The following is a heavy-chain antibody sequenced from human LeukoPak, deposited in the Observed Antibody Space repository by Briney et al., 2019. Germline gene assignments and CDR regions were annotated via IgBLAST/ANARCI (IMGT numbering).Heavy chain of an antibody. J-gene: IGHJ6*02. CDR2: IYYSGST. CDR1: GGSISSFY. V-gene: IGHV4-59*01. Sequence: PSETLSLTCTVSGGSISSFYWGWIRQPPGKGLGWIGYIYYSGSTNYNPSLKSRVTISVDTSKNQFSLKLSSVTAADTAVYYCARARGITIFGVVIISGMDVWGQGTTVTVSS. CDR3: ARARGITIFGVVIISGMDV. D-gene: IGHD3-3*01.